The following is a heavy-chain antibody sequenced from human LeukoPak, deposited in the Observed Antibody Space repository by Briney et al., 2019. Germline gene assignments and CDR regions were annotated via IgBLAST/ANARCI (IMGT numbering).Heavy chain of an antibody. CDR1: GFTFSSYG. J-gene: IGHJ4*02. Sequence: GGSLRLSCAASGFTFSSYGMHWVRQAPGKGLEWVAVISYDGSNKYYADSVKGRFTISRDNSKNTLYLQMNSLRAEDTAVYYCAKDLRGYSYGYKWGQGTLVTVSS. V-gene: IGHV3-30*18. CDR3: AKDLRGYSYGYK. D-gene: IGHD5-18*01. CDR2: ISYDGSNK.